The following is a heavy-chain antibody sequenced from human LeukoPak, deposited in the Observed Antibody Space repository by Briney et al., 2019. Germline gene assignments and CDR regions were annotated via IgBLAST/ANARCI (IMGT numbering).Heavy chain of an antibody. D-gene: IGHD6-6*01. CDR1: GFTFNTFW. CDR3: ARGDGTSSGLYFHY. V-gene: IGHV3-7*01. CDR2: IHQEGRTK. Sequence: GGSLRLSCAASGFTFNTFWMTWLRQAPGKRLEWVANIHQEGRTKYYADSVKGRFTISRDNANNALNLQINSLRAEDTALYYCARGDGTSSGLYFHYWGQGTLVTVSS. J-gene: IGHJ4*02.